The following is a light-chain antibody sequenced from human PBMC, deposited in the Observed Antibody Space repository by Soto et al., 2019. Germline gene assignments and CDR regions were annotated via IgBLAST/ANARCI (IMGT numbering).Light chain of an antibody. J-gene: IGKJ1*01. CDR1: QTISRY. V-gene: IGKV1-39*01. Sequence: DIQLTQSPSSLSASVGDRVTITCRTSQTISRYLNWYQQKPGKAPKLLTYAASSLQGGVPSRFSGGGFGTDFTLTISNLQPEDFATYFCQQSETFGQGTKV. CDR3: QQSET. CDR2: AAS.